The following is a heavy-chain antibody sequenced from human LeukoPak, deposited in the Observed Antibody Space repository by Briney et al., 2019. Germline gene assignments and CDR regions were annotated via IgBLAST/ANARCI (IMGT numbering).Heavy chain of an antibody. CDR2: ISSSSSYI. V-gene: IGHV3-21*01. Sequence: PGGSLRLSCAASGFTFSSYWMSWVRQAPGKGLEWVSSISSSSSYIYYADSVKGRFTISRDNAKNSLYLQMNSLRAEDTAVYYCARVRVVAATNDAFDIWGQGTMVTVSS. J-gene: IGHJ3*02. D-gene: IGHD2-15*01. CDR1: GFTFSSYW. CDR3: ARVRVVAATNDAFDI.